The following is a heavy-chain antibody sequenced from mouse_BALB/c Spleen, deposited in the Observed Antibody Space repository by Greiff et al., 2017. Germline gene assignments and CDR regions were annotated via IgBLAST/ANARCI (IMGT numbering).Heavy chain of an antibody. CDR1: GYTFTSYY. Sequence: QVQLQQPGAELVKPGASVKLSCKASGYTFTSYYMYWVKQRPGQGLEWIGGINPSNGGTNFNKKFKSKATLTVDKSSSTAYMQLSSLTSEDSAVYYCTRNYGSSYWYFDVWGAGTTVTVSS. J-gene: IGHJ1*01. CDR2: INPSNGGT. CDR3: TRNYGSSYWYFDV. D-gene: IGHD1-1*01. V-gene: IGHV1S81*02.